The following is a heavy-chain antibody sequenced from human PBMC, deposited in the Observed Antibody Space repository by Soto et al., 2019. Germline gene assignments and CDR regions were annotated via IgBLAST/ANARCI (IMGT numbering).Heavy chain of an antibody. CDR2: INHSGST. J-gene: IGHJ6*03. CDR3: ARGIRGVAARRSDRVYYYYMDV. Sequence: SETLSLTCAVYSGSFSGYYWSWIRQPPGKGLEWIGEINHSGSTNYNPSLKSRVTISVETSKNQFSLKLSSVTAADTAVYYCARGIRGVAARRSDRVYYYYMDVWGKGTTVTVSS. V-gene: IGHV4-34*01. D-gene: IGHD6-6*01. CDR1: SGSFSGYY.